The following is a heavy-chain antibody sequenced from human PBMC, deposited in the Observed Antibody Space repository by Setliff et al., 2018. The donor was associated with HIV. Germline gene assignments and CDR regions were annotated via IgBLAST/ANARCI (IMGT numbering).Heavy chain of an antibody. D-gene: IGHD6-13*01. CDR3: AKDHPTGYSSSWYFDY. CDR1: GFTFSNFA. CDR2: ISGGGGKT. Sequence: GGSLRLSCAASGFTFSNFAMSWVRQAPGKGLEWVSAISGGGGKTDYADSVKGRFTMSRDNSKNTVSLQMNSLRAEDTAVYYCAKDHPTGYSSSWYFDYWGQGTLVTVSS. V-gene: IGHV3-23*01. J-gene: IGHJ4*02.